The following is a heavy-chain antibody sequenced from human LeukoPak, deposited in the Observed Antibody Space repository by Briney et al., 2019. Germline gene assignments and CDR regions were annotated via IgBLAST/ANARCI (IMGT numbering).Heavy chain of an antibody. CDR2: INNDGSST. CDR3: ATSRTFDY. CDR1: GFTVSSNY. V-gene: IGHV3-74*01. D-gene: IGHD2-2*01. J-gene: IGHJ4*02. Sequence: PGGSLRLSCAASGFTVSSNYMSWVRQAPGKGLVWVSHINNDGSSTNYADSVKGRFTISRDNAKNTLYLQMNSLRAEDTAIYYCATSRTFDYWGQGTLVTVSS.